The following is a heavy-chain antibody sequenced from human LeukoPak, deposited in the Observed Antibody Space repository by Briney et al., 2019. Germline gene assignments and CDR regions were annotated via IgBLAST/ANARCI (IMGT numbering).Heavy chain of an antibody. V-gene: IGHV1-69*13. D-gene: IGHD5-18*01. Sequence: ASVKVSCKASGGTFSSYAISWVRQAPGQGLEWMGGIIPILGTANYAQKFQGRVTITADESTSTAYMELSSLRSEDTAVYYCARAVFMDTAMVTPYYYYGMDVWGQGTTVTVSS. CDR1: GGTFSSYA. CDR2: IIPILGTA. J-gene: IGHJ6*02. CDR3: ARAVFMDTAMVTPYYYYGMDV.